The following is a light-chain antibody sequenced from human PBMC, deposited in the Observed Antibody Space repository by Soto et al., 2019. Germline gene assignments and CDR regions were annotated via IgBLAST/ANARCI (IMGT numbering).Light chain of an antibody. V-gene: IGKV4-1*01. J-gene: IGKJ2*01. CDR3: QQYFSTPYT. Sequence: DIVMTQSPDSLAVSLGERATINCKSSQSVLYSSNNKNFLAWYQQKPRQPPKLLIYWASTRESGVPERFSGSGSGTNFTLTISSLQAEDVAVYSCQQYFSTPYTFGQGTKLEIK. CDR2: WAS. CDR1: QSVLYSSNNKNF.